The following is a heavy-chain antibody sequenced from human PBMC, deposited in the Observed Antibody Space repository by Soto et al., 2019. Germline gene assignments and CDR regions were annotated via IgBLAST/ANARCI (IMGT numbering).Heavy chain of an antibody. V-gene: IGHV3-30-3*01. CDR2: ISYHGSNK. CDR1: GFTFSSSG. Sequence: QVQLVESGGGVVQPGRSLRLSCAASGFTFSSSGLHWVRQAPGKGLEWVALISYHGSNKYYADSVKGRFTISRDNSKNTLDLQMNSLRAEDTAVSYWARAGPQRRYCSGGPCPGSYVDYWGQGTLVTVAS. D-gene: IGHD2-15*01. J-gene: IGHJ4*02. CDR3: ARAGPQRRYCSGGPCPGSYVDY.